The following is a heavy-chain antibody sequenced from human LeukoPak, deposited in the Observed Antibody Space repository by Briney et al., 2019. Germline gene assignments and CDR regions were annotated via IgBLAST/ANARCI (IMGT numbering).Heavy chain of an antibody. CDR2: VYYSGST. CDR3: ARYVYYDSSGYYFDY. J-gene: IGHJ4*02. CDR1: GGSIGTNY. D-gene: IGHD3-22*01. Sequence: SETLSLTCSVSGGSIGTNYWSWIRQPPGKGLEWIGYVYYSGSTNYNPSLKSRVTISVDKSKNQFSLKLSSVTAADTAVYYCARYVYYDSSGYYFDYWGQGTLVTVSS. V-gene: IGHV4-59*12.